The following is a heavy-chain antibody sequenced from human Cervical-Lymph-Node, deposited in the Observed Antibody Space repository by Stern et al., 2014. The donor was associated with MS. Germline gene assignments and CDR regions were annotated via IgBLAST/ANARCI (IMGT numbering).Heavy chain of an antibody. CDR1: GYTLTELS. D-gene: IGHD3-3*01. J-gene: IGHJ6*02. CDR2: FDPEDGET. V-gene: IGHV1-24*01. Sequence: QVQLGQSGAEVKKPGASVKVSCKVSGYTLTELSMHWVRQAPGKGLEWMGGFDPEDGETIYAQKFQGRVTMNEDTSTDTAYMELSSLRSEDTAVYYCATDRDDFRSGYSAPTKGYGLDVWGQGTTVTVTS. CDR3: ATDRDDFRSGYSAPTKGYGLDV.